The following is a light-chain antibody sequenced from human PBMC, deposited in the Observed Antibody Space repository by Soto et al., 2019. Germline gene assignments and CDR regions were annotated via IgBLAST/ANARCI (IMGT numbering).Light chain of an antibody. CDR3: CSYATPRL. V-gene: IGLV2-11*01. J-gene: IGLJ2*01. CDR1: SSDVGGYNF. CDR2: DVS. Sequence: QSALTQPRSVSGSPGHSVAISCTGSSSDVGGYNFVSWFQQHPGKAPKVIIYDVSKRPSGVPDRFSGSKSGNTASLTISGLQPEDEADYYCCSYATPRLFGGGTKLTVL.